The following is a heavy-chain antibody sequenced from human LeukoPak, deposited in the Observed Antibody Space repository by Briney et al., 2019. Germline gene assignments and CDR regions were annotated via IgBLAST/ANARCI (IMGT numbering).Heavy chain of an antibody. D-gene: IGHD3-22*01. Sequence: GASVKVSCKASGYTFTSYDINWVRQATGQGLEWMGWMNPNSGNTGYAQKFQGRVTITRNTSISTAYMELSSLRSEDTAVYYCARGPETPYYYDSTDYYYYYMDVWGKGTTVTVSS. V-gene: IGHV1-8*01. CDR1: GYTFTSYD. J-gene: IGHJ6*03. CDR2: MNPNSGNT. CDR3: ARGPETPYYYDSTDYYYYYMDV.